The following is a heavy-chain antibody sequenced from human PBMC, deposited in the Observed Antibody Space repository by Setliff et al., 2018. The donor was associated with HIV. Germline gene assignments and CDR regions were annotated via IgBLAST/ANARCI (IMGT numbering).Heavy chain of an antibody. CDR3: AREAYFFASGTYYFDS. J-gene: IGHJ4*02. Sequence: PSETLSLTCTVSGGSISSHYWSWIRQPPGKGLEWIGSIHYSGSTNYNPSLKSRVTISVDTSKNQFSLKLSSVTAADTALYFCAREAYFFASGTYYFDSWGQGTLVTVFS. CDR1: GGSISSHY. CDR2: IHYSGST. D-gene: IGHD3-10*01. V-gene: IGHV4-59*11.